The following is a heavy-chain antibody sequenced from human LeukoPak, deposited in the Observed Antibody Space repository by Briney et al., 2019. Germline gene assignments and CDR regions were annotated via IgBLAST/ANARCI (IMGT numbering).Heavy chain of an antibody. V-gene: IGHV4-59*11. J-gene: IGHJ6*03. CDR3: ARGLAPDYDFWSGYYAYYYYYYMDV. D-gene: IGHD3-3*01. CDR1: GGFISSHY. Sequence: PSETLSLTCTVSGGFISSHYWSWIRQPPGKGLEWIGYIYYSGSTNYNPSLKSRVTISVDTSKNQFSLKLSSVTAADTAVYYCARGLAPDYDFWSGYYAYYYYYYMDVWGKGTTVTVSS. CDR2: IYYSGST.